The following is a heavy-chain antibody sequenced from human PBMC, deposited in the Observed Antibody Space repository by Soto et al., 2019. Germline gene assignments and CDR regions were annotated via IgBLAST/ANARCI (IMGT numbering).Heavy chain of an antibody. D-gene: IGHD3-10*01. CDR3: ARPTNPLWFAESPFDY. CDR2: IYYSGST. V-gene: IGHV4-39*01. J-gene: IGHJ4*02. CDR1: GGSISSSSYY. Sequence: QLQLQESGPGLVKPSETLSLICTVSGGSISSSSYYWGWIRQPPGKGLEWIGSIYYSGSTYYNPSLKSRVTIYVDTSKNQFSLKLSSVTAADTAVYYCARPTNPLWFAESPFDYWGQGTLVTVSS.